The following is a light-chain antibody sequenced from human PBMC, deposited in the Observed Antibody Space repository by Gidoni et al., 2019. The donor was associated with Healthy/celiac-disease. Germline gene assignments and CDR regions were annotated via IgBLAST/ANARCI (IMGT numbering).Light chain of an antibody. J-gene: IGKJ1*01. CDR2: GAS. CDR1: QGISNY. CDR3: QKYNSAPQT. Sequence: DIQMTHSPSSLSASVGDRVTRTCRASQGISNYLAWYQQKPGKVPKLLIYGASTLQSGVPSRFRGSGSGTDFTLTISSLQPEDVATYYCQKYNSAPQTFGQGTKVEIK. V-gene: IGKV1-27*01.